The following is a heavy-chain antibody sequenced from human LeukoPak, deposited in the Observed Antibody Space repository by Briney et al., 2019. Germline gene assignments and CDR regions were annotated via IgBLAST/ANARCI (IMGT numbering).Heavy chain of an antibody. CDR2: ISYDGSNK. J-gene: IGHJ4*02. Sequence: PGGSLRLSCAASGFTFSSYAMHWVRQAPGKGLEWVAVISYDGSNKYYADSVKGRFTISRDNSKNTLYPQMNSLRAEDTAVYYCARDDEAIAVAGTGPHYWGQGTLVTVSS. CDR1: GFTFSSYA. V-gene: IGHV3-30-3*01. CDR3: ARDDEAIAVAGTGPHY. D-gene: IGHD6-19*01.